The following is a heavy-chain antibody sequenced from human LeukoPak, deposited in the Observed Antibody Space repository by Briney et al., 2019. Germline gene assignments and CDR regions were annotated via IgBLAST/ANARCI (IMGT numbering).Heavy chain of an antibody. CDR3: ARMGVDTAMVPPSPVLGY. D-gene: IGHD5-18*01. V-gene: IGHV3-21*01. CDR1: GFTFSSYS. J-gene: IGHJ4*02. CDR2: ISISSSYI. Sequence: GGSLTLSCAPSGFTFSSYSMNWVRQAPGKGLECVSSISISSSYIYYADSVKGRFTISRDNAKNSLYLQMNSLRAEDTAVYYCARMGVDTAMVPPSPVLGYWGQGTLVTVSS.